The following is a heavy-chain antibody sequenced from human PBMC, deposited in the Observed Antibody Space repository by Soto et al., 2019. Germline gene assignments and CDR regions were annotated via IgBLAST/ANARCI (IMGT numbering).Heavy chain of an antibody. Sequence: QVQLVQSGAEVKKPGSSVKVSCKASGGTFSSYAISWVRQAPGQGLEWMGGIIPIFGTANYAQKFQGRVTITADESPSTAYMELSSVRSEDTAVYYCASVRQDEHLAKFDYCGHGAMVTVSS. J-gene: IGHJ4*01. CDR1: GGTFSSYA. V-gene: IGHV1-69*01. CDR2: IIPIFGTA. CDR3: ASVRQDEHLAKFDY. D-gene: IGHD3-3*02.